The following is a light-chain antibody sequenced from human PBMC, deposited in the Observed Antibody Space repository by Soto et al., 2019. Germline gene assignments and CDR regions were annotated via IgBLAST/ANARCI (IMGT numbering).Light chain of an antibody. Sequence: DIQMTQSPSSLSASVGDRVIITCRASQGIGDDLGWYQQKPGKAPKRLIYAASSLQSGVPSRFSRSGSGTDFTLTISSLHPDDFPSYYYLQHNTYPWTFGPGTKVDVK. V-gene: IGKV1-17*01. J-gene: IGKJ1*01. CDR2: AAS. CDR3: LQHNTYPWT. CDR1: QGIGDD.